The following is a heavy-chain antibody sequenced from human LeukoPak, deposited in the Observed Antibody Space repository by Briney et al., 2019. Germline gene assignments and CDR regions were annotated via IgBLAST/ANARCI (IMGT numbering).Heavy chain of an antibody. CDR1: GGSISTYY. CDR3: AGPRGYSGYAFDY. D-gene: IGHD5-12*01. J-gene: IGHJ4*02. V-gene: IGHV4-59*08. Sequence: SETLSLTCTVSGGSISTYYWSWIRQPPGKGLEWIGYIYYSGSTDYNPSLESRVTISVDTSKNQFSLTLSSVTAADTAIYYCAGPRGYSGYAFDYWGQGTLVTVSS. CDR2: IYYSGST.